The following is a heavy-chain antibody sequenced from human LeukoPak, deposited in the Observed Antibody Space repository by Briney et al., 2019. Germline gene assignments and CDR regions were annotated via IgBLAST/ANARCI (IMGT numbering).Heavy chain of an antibody. CDR2: IKQDESEK. CDR1: GLTFSNYW. J-gene: IGHJ5*02. D-gene: IGHD2-2*01. V-gene: IGHV3-7*01. Sequence: PGGSLRLSCAASGLTFSNYWMTWVRQAPGKGLEWVANIKQDESEKYYVDSVKGRFTISRDNAKNSLYLQMNSLRAEDTAVYYCARFVVLPAAPGGWFDPWGQGTLVTVSS. CDR3: ARFVVLPAAPGGWFDP.